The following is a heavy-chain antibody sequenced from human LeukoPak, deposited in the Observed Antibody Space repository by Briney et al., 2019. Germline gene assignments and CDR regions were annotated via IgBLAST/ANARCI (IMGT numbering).Heavy chain of an antibody. CDR2: IYTSGST. CDR3: ARASRGYSYLLGYYYYYYMDV. D-gene: IGHD5-18*01. Sequence: SETLSLTCIVSGGSINNYFWSWIRQPAGKGLEWIGRIYTSGSTNYNPSLKSRVTMSVDTSKNQFSLKLSSVTAADTAVYYCARASRGYSYLLGYYYYYYMDVWGKGTTVTVSS. V-gene: IGHV4-4*07. CDR1: GGSINNYF. J-gene: IGHJ6*03.